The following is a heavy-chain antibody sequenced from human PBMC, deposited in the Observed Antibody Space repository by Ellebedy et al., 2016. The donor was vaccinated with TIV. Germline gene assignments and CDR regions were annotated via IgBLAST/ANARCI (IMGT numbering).Heavy chain of an antibody. J-gene: IGHJ4*02. CDR3: ASRLYCGGDCYQGSFDY. D-gene: IGHD2-21*02. CDR2: INHSGST. V-gene: IGHV4-34*01. CDR1: GGSFSGYY. Sequence: MPSETLSLTCAVYGGSFSGYYWSWIRQPPGKGLEWIGEINHSGSTNYNPSLKSRVTISVDTSKNQFSLKLSSVTAADTAVYYCASRLYCGGDCYQGSFDYWGQGTLVTVSS.